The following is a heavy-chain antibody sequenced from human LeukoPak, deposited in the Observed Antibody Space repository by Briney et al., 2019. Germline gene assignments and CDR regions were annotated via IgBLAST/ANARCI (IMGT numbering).Heavy chain of an antibody. Sequence: ASVKVSCKASGYTFTGYYMHWVRQAPGQGLEWMGWINPNSGGTNYAQKFQGRVTMTRDTSISTAYMELSRLRSDDTAVYYCARAQSTVTIKPFDYWGQGTLVTVSS. D-gene: IGHD4-17*01. J-gene: IGHJ4*02. V-gene: IGHV1-2*02. CDR3: ARAQSTVTIKPFDY. CDR2: INPNSGGT. CDR1: GYTFTGYY.